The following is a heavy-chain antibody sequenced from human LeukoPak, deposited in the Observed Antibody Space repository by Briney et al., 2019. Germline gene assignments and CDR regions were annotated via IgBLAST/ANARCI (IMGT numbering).Heavy chain of an antibody. CDR2: IYTSGST. CDR1: AGSISSYY. D-gene: IGHD2-2*01. CDR3: ARGLWDIVVVPAAMRVGHWFDP. J-gene: IGHJ5*02. V-gene: IGHV4-4*07. Sequence: PSETLSLTCTVDAGSISSYYWSWIRQPAGNGLEWIGRIYTSGSTNYNPSLKSRVTMSVDTCKNTFSLKLSSVTAADTAVNYCARGLWDIVVVPAAMRVGHWFDPWGQGTLVTVSS.